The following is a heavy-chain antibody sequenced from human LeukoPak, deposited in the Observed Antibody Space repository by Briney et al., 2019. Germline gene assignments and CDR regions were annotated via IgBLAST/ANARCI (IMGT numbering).Heavy chain of an antibody. Sequence: ASVKVSCKASGYTFISYYMHWVRQAPGQGLEWMGIINPSGGSTSYAQKFQGRVTMTRDMSTSTVYMELSSLRSEDTAVYYCARKDYDYYYMDVWGKGTTVTVSS. CDR3: ARKDYDYYYMDV. CDR2: INPSGGST. V-gene: IGHV1-46*01. CDR1: GYTFISYY. J-gene: IGHJ6*03.